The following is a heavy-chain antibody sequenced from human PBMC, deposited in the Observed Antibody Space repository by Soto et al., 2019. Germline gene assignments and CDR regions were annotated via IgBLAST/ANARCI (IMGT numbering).Heavy chain of an antibody. D-gene: IGHD3-10*01. J-gene: IGHJ5*02. CDR3: AKAALDGLIAAPLFGFDP. CDR1: GFTFDDYA. Sequence: EVQLVESGGGLVQPGRSLRLSCAASGFTFDDYAMHWVRQAPGKGLEWVSGISWNSGSIGYADSVKGRFTISRDNAKNSLYLQMNSLRAEDTALYYCAKAALDGLIAAPLFGFDPRGQGTLVTVSS. V-gene: IGHV3-9*01. CDR2: ISWNSGSI.